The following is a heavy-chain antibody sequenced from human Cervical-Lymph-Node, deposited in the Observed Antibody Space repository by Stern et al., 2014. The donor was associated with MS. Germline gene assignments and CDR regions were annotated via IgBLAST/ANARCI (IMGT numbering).Heavy chain of an antibody. CDR3: ARDCGGDCYPYYFYGMDV. CDR1: GGSISSGGYF. CDR2: ILTSGST. Sequence: QVQLQESGPGLVKPSQTLSLTCTVSGGSISSGGYFWAWIRKPAGRGLEWIGRILTSGSTQYNPSLNSRVTISLDTSKNQFSLELSSVIAADTAVYFCARDCGGDCYPYYFYGMDVWGQGTTVTVSS. V-gene: IGHV4-61*02. J-gene: IGHJ6*02. D-gene: IGHD2-21*02.